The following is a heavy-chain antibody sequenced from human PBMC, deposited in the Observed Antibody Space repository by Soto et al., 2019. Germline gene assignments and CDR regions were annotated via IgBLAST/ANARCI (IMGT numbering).Heavy chain of an antibody. CDR3: ATRAPIDGDPY. J-gene: IGHJ4*02. Sequence: QVQLQESGPGLVKPSETPSLTCDVSGDSISSPTWWTWVRQPPGKGLEWIGEVYHSGSTNYNSSLKSRVTISVDKSKNQFSLRLTSVTAADTAVYYCATRAPIDGDPYWGQGTLVTVSS. D-gene: IGHD4-17*01. CDR1: GDSISSPTW. V-gene: IGHV4-4*02. CDR2: VYHSGST.